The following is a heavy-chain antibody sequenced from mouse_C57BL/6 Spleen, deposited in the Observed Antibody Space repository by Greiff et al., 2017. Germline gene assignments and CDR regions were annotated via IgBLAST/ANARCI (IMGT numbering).Heavy chain of an antibody. CDR3: ATIYYAYAMDY. J-gene: IGHJ4*01. CDR2: IYPRSGNT. Sequence: VQLQQSGAELARPGASVKLSCKASGYTFTSYGISWVKQRTGQGLEWIGEIYPRSGNTYYNEKFKGKATLTADKSSSTAYMELRSLTSEDSAVYFCATIYYAYAMDYWGQGTSVTVSS. CDR1: GYTFTSYG. D-gene: IGHD2-1*01. V-gene: IGHV1-81*01.